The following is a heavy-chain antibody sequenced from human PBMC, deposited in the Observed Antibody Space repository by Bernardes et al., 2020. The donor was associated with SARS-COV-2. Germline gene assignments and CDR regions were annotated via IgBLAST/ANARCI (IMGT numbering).Heavy chain of an antibody. CDR3: ARVTPYYDGDN. Sequence: SETLSLTCAVYGGSFRGYYWSWIRQPPGKGLEWIGEINQGGYTNYNPSLKSRLTISINTSGNQFSLKLTSVTAADTAVYYCARVTPYYDGDNWGQGTLVSVSP. V-gene: IGHV4-34*01. D-gene: IGHD3-3*01. CDR1: GGSFRGYY. CDR2: INQGGYT. J-gene: IGHJ4*02.